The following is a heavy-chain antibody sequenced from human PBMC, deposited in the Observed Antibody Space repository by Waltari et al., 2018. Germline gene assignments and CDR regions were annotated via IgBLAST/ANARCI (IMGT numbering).Heavy chain of an antibody. D-gene: IGHD4-4*01. CDR3: ATGTVTQYYYYMDV. CDR1: GGSISSYY. Sequence: QVQLQESGPGLVKPSETLSLTCTVSGGSISSYYWSWLRQPAGKGLEWIGRIYTSGSTNYNPSLKSRVTMSVDTSKNQFSLKLSSVTAADTAVYYCATGTVTQYYYYMDVWGKGTTVTISS. V-gene: IGHV4-4*07. CDR2: IYTSGST. J-gene: IGHJ6*03.